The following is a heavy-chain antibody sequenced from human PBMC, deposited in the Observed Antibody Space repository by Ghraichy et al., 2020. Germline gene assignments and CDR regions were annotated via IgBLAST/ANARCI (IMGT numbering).Heavy chain of an antibody. V-gene: IGHV4-34*01. CDR1: GGSFSGYY. Sequence: SQTLSLTCAVYGGSFSGYYWSWIRQPPGKGLECIGEINHSGSTNYNPSLKSRVTISVDTSKNQFSLKLSSVTAADTAVYYCARIGYSSGWYVGYFDYWGQGTLVTVSS. J-gene: IGHJ4*02. CDR3: ARIGYSSGWYVGYFDY. D-gene: IGHD6-19*01. CDR2: INHSGST.